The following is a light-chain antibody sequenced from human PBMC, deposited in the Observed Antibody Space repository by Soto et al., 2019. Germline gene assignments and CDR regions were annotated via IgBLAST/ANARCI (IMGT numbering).Light chain of an antibody. J-gene: IGKJ1*01. V-gene: IGKV1-12*01. CDR3: QQANSFPWT. CDR1: QGISNW. CDR2: AAS. Sequence: DIQMTQSPSSVSASVGDRVTLTCRASQGISNWLAWYQQKPEKAPKLLIYAASSLQSGVPSRFSGSGSGTDFTLTISSLQPEDFATYYCQQANSFPWTFGQGTKVEIK.